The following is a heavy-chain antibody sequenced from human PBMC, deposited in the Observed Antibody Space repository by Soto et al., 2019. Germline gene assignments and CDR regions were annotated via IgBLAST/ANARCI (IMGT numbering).Heavy chain of an antibody. V-gene: IGHV3-43D*04. D-gene: IGHD6-19*01. CDR2: ISWDGGST. Sequence: GGSLRLSCATSGFTFDDYAMHWVRQAPGKGLEWVSLISWDGGSTYYADSVKGRFTISRDNSKNSLYLQMNSLRAEDTAVYYCAKATVAGAAYDYYYGMDVWGQGTTVTVSS. CDR3: AKATVAGAAYDYYYGMDV. CDR1: GFTFDDYA. J-gene: IGHJ6*02.